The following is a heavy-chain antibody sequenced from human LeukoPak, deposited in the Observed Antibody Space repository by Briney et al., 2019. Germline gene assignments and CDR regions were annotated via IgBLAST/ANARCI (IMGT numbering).Heavy chain of an antibody. CDR1: GGSFSGYY. Sequence: SETLSLTCAVYGGSFSGYYWSWIRQPPGKGLEWIGEINHSGSTNYNPSLKSRVTISVDTSKNQFSPKLSSVTAADTAVYYCARGRMRYPKYYYYYYGMDVWGQGTTVTVSS. V-gene: IGHV4-34*01. CDR2: INHSGST. J-gene: IGHJ6*02. D-gene: IGHD1-1*01. CDR3: ARGRMRYPKYYYYYYGMDV.